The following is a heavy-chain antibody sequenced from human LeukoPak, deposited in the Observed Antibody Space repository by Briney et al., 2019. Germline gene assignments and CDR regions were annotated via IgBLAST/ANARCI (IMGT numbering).Heavy chain of an antibody. CDR1: GFTFSSYP. Sequence: GGSLRLSCAASGFTFSSYPMSWVRQAPGRGLEWVSVIGANSGATYYADSVKGRFTISRDNAKNTLYLQMNNLRGEDTALYYCSKAGDTNYYRYGDYWGQGTLVTVSS. D-gene: IGHD5-18*01. CDR3: SKAGDTNYYRYGDY. J-gene: IGHJ4*02. V-gene: IGHV3-23*01. CDR2: IGANSGAT.